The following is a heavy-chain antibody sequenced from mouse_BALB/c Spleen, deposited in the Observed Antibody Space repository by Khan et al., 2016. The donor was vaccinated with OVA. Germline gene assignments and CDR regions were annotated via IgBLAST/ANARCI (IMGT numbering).Heavy chain of an antibody. J-gene: IGHJ3*01. V-gene: IGHV1-7*01. CDR1: GYTFTTYW. D-gene: IGHD1-1*02. CDR2: INPSTGYT. CDR3: TRRGLCGLFAF. Sequence: QVQLQQPGAELAKPGASVKMPCTASGYTFTTYWIHWVKQRPGQGLEWIGYINPSTGYTEYNQKFKDKATLTTDKSSTAAYMQLSSLTSEDSAVYYCTRRGLCGLFAFWGQGTLVTVSA.